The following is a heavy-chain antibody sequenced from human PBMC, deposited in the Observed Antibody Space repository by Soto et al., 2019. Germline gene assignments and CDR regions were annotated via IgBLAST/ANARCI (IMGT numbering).Heavy chain of an antibody. J-gene: IGHJ4*02. D-gene: IGHD5-18*01. CDR1: GFTFSSYA. Sequence: EVQLLESGGDLVQPGGSLRLSCAASGFTFSSYAMNWVRQAPGKGLEWVSGISGSGKYTYYADSVTGRFTISRGSSKNTLYLQVNSLSAEDTAVYYCAKDRDGYMMGVGYWGQGTLVTVSS. V-gene: IGHV3-23*01. CDR2: ISGSGKYT. CDR3: AKDRDGYMMGVGY.